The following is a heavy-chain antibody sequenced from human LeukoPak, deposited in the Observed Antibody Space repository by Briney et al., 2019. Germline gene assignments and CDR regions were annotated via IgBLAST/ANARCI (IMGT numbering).Heavy chain of an antibody. V-gene: IGHV1-2*06. CDR3: ARDHLYYYDSSGYYYDAFDI. CDR2: INPNSGGT. D-gene: IGHD3-22*01. CDR1: GYTFTGYY. J-gene: IGHJ3*02. Sequence: ASVKVSCKASGYTFTGYYMHWARQAPGQGLEWMGRINPNSGGTNYAQKFQGRVTMTRDTSISTAYMELSRLRSDDTAVYYCARDHLYYYDSSGYYYDAFDIWGQGTMVTVSS.